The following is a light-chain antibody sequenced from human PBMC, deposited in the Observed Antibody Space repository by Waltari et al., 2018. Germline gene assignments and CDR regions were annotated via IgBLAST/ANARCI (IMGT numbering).Light chain of an antibody. CDR2: DAS. V-gene: IGKV1-5*01. Sequence: DIQMTQSPSTLSASIGGRATINCRASESLGSELAWYQQRPGKAPNILIYDASSLQPGVPSRFSGSGSGTEFTLTINNLQPDDFATYYCQQYNGYFTWTFGQGTKVEIK. J-gene: IGKJ1*01. CDR3: QQYNGYFTWT. CDR1: ESLGSE.